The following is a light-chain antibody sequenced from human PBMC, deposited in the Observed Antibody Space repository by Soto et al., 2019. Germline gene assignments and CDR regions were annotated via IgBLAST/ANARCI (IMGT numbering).Light chain of an antibody. CDR1: QSVTNNY. CDR2: GSS. J-gene: IGKJ2*01. Sequence: EVVLTQSPGTLSLSPGESATLSCRASQSVTNNYFAWYQQKPDPAPRLLIFGSSDRATGIPDRFSGSWCWTDFTLIISRLEHEDFAVYYCYQYCSSPPYTFGQGTKLEIK. CDR3: YQYCSSPPYT. V-gene: IGKV3-20*01.